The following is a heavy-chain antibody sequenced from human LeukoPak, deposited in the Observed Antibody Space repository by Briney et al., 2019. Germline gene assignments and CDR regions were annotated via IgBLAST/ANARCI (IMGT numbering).Heavy chain of an antibody. D-gene: IGHD3-3*02. CDR2: INTNTRNP. CDR3: ARIRAPSSFGQRESDY. Sequence: ASVKVSCRASGYIFTNNAMNWVRQAPGQGLEWMGWINTNTRNPTYAQGFTGGFVFSLDTSVSTAYLQISSLKAEDTAVYYCARIRAPSSFGQRESDYWGQGTLVTVSS. V-gene: IGHV7-4-1*02. J-gene: IGHJ4*02. CDR1: GYIFTNNA.